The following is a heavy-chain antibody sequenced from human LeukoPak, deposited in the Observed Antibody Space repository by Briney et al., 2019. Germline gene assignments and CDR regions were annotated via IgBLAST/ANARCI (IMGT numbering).Heavy chain of an antibody. J-gene: IGHJ4*02. D-gene: IGHD2-15*01. CDR3: LRSGGGRASN. V-gene: IGHV3-23*01. CDR2: ISGSGGST. CDR1: GFTFSNSA. Sequence: QTGGSLRLSCAASGFTFSNSAMTWVRQAPGKGLEWVSAISGSGGSTYYAHSVKGRFTISRDNSKNTLYLQMSSMRAEDTAVYYCLRSGGGRASNWGQGTLVTVSS.